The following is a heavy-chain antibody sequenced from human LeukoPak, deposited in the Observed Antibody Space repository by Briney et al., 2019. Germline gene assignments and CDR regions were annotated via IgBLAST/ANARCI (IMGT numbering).Heavy chain of an antibody. V-gene: IGHV4-34*01. CDR1: GGSFSGYY. Sequence: SETLSLTCAVYGGSFSGYYWSWIRQPPGKGLEWIGEINHSGSTNYNPSLKSLVTISVDTSKNQFSLKRSSVTAADTAVYYWARMSVRIFPGYSSSWLLFDYWGQGTLVTVSS. J-gene: IGHJ4*02. D-gene: IGHD6-13*01. CDR3: ARMSVRIFPGYSSSWLLFDY. CDR2: INHSGST.